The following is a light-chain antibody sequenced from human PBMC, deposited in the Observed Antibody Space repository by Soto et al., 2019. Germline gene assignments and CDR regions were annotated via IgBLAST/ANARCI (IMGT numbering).Light chain of an antibody. V-gene: IGLV2-8*01. CDR3: SSYLNYNSEV. CDR2: EVN. J-gene: IGLJ1*01. CDR1: STDVGGYNY. Sequence: QSALTQPPSASGSPGEAVTISCTGTSTDVGGYNYVSWYQRHPGNAPKLIIYEVNKRPSGVPDRFSGSKSGNTASLTVSGLQAEDEADYYCSSYLNYNSEVFGTGTKVTVL.